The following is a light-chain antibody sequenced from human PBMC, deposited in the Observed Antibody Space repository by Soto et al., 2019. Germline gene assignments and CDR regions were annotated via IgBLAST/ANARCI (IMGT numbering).Light chain of an antibody. CDR3: QQYSASVLT. CDR1: QIVNSNY. J-gene: IGKJ4*01. V-gene: IGKV3-20*01. CDR2: GAS. Sequence: EVVLTQSPGTLSLSPGEGATLSCRASQIVNSNYLAWYQQKSGQARRLLIFGASYRATGIPDRFSGSGSGTDFTLTISGLEPEDFALYYCQQYSASVLTFGGGTRVDI.